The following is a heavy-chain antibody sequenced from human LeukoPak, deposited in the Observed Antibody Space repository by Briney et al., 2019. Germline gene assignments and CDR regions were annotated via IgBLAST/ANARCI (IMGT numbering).Heavy chain of an antibody. CDR3: ARGGLVRGYDFVSPKTLKAHFDY. V-gene: IGHV4-34*01. CDR1: GGSFSGYY. J-gene: IGHJ4*02. D-gene: IGHD5-12*01. Sequence: SETLSLTCAVYGGSFSGYYWSWIRQPPGRGLEWIGEINHSGSTNYNPSLKSRVTISVDTSKNQFSLKLSSVTAADTAVYYCARGGLVRGYDFVSPKTLKAHFDYWGQGTLVTVSS. CDR2: INHSGST.